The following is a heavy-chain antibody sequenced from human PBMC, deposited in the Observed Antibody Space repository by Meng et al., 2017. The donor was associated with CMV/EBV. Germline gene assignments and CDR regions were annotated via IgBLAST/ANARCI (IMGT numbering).Heavy chain of an antibody. CDR1: GFTFSDYY. V-gene: IGHV3-11*01. CDR2: ISSSGSTI. D-gene: IGHD2-2*01. CDR3: ARDGVVLVVPAYYYGMDV. Sequence: LSLTCAASGFTFSDYYMSWIRQAPGKGLEWVSYISSSGSTIYYADSVKGRFTISRDNAKNSLYLQMNSLRAEDTAVYYCARDGVVLVVPAYYYGMDVWGQGTTVTVSS. J-gene: IGHJ6*02.